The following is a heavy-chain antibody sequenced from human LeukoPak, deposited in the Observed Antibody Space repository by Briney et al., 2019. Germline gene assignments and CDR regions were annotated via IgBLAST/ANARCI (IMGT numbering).Heavy chain of an antibody. CDR1: GGSFGGYY. CDR3: ARSTGSTMFIDY. J-gene: IGHJ4*02. D-gene: IGHD3-10*02. Sequence: PSETLSLTCAVYGGSFGGYYWSWIRQPPGKGLEWIGEINHSGSTNYNPSLKSRVTISVDASKNQFSLKLSSVTAADTAVYYCARSTGSTMFIDYWGQGTLVTVSS. V-gene: IGHV4-34*01. CDR2: INHSGST.